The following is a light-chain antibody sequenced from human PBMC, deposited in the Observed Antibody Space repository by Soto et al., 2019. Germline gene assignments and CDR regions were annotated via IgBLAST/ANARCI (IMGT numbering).Light chain of an antibody. CDR1: QSVLYNSNSKNY. J-gene: IGKJ1*01. CDR3: QQYYSTPQT. CDR2: WAS. V-gene: IGKV4-1*01. Sequence: DIVMTQSPDSLAVSLGERATINCKSSQSVLYNSNSKNYFAWYQQKPGQPPKLLIYWASTRESGVPDRFNGSGSGTDFTLTISGLQAEYVAVYYCQQYYSTPQTFGQGTKVEIK.